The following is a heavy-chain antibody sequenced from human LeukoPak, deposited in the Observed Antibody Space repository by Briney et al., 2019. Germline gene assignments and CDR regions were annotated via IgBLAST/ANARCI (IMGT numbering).Heavy chain of an antibody. V-gene: IGHV3-23*01. D-gene: IGHD3-9*01. CDR3: ANLHYDILTGYIYYFDY. CDR1: GFTFCSHG. CDR2: ISGSGAST. Sequence: GGSLRLSCAAPGFTFCSHGMNWVRQAPGKGVEGVSAISGSGASTYYADSVKGRFTISRDNSKNTLYLQMNSLRAEDTAVYYCANLHYDILTGYIYYFDYWGQGTLVTVSS. J-gene: IGHJ4*02.